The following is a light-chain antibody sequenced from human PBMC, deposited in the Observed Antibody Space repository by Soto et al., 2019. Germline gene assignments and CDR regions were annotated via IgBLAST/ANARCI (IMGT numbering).Light chain of an antibody. V-gene: IGLV2-14*01. Sequence: QSALTQPASVSGSPGQSITISCTGTSSDVGGYNYVSWYQQHPGKAPKLMIYEVSNRPSRVSNRFSGSKSGNTASLTISGLQAEDEDDYYCSSYTRSSTSDVFGTGTKVTVL. CDR2: EVS. CDR1: SSDVGGYNY. J-gene: IGLJ1*01. CDR3: SSYTRSSTSDV.